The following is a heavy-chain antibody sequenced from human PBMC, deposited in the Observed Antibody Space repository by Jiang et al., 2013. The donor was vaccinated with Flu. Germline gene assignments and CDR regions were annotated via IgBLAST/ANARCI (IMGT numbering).Heavy chain of an antibody. Sequence: LEWVSAISGSGGSTYYADSVKGRFTISRDNSKNTLYLQMNSLRAEDTAVYYCAKDSTYSGGWGHDAFDIWGQGTMVTVSS. CDR2: ISGSGGST. V-gene: IGHV3-23*01. CDR3: AKDSTYSGGWGHDAFDI. J-gene: IGHJ3*02. D-gene: IGHD1-26*01.